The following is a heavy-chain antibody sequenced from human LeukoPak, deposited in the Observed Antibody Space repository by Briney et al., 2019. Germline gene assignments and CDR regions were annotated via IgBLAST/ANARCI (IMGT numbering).Heavy chain of an antibody. V-gene: IGHV3-23*01. CDR2: ISGSGGST. CDR1: GFTFSSDA. J-gene: IGHJ4*02. Sequence: PGGSLRLSCAASGFTFSSDAMSWVCQGPGEGLEWVSAISGSGGSTYYADSVKGRFTISRDNSKNTLYLQMHGLRAEDTAVYYCAKDIVVVVAATSATPDYWGQGTLVTVSS. CDR3: AKDIVVVVAATSATPDY. D-gene: IGHD2-15*01.